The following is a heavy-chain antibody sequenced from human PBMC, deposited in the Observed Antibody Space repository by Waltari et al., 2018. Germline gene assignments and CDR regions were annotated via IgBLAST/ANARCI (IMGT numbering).Heavy chain of an antibody. CDR3: AKGVVVTTYYFDY. CDR1: GLTFSSYA. J-gene: IGHJ4*02. CDR2: ISGSGGST. V-gene: IGHV3-23*04. D-gene: IGHD2-15*01. Sequence: EVQLVESGGGLVQPGGSLRLSCAASGLTFSSYAMRWVRQAPGKGLEWVSAISGSGGSTYYADSVKGRFTISRDNSKNTLYLQMNSLRAEDTAVYYCAKGVVVTTYYFDYWGQGTLVTVSS.